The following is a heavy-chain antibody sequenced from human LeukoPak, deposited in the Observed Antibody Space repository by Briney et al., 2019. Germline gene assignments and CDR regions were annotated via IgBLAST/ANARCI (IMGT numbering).Heavy chain of an antibody. V-gene: IGHV1-8*01. CDR1: GYTFTSYD. D-gene: IGHD3-10*01. CDR3: AREGYGLWFGELLRSYFYYGMDV. CDR2: MNPDSGNT. J-gene: IGHJ6*02. Sequence: ASVKVSCKASGYTFTSYDINWVQQATGQGLEWMGWMNPDSGNTGYAQKFQGRVTMTRNTSISTAYMELSSLRSEDTAVYYCAREGYGLWFGELLRSYFYYGMDVWCQGTTVTVSS.